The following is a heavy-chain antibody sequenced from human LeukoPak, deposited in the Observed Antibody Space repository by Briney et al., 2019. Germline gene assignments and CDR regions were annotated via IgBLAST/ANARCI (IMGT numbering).Heavy chain of an antibody. CDR1: GFTFSSYS. CDR3: AKDLGHQLILDAFDI. Sequence: GGSLRLSCAASGFTFSSYSMNWVRQAPGKGLEWVSAISGSGGSTYYADSVKGRFTISRDNSKNTLYLQMNSLRAEDTAVYYCAKDLGHQLILDAFDIWGQGTMVTVSS. J-gene: IGHJ3*02. D-gene: IGHD3-16*01. CDR2: ISGSGGST. V-gene: IGHV3-23*01.